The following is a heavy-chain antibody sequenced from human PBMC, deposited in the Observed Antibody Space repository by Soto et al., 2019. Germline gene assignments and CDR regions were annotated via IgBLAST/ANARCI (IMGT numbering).Heavy chain of an antibody. D-gene: IGHD1-20*01. J-gene: IGHJ5*02. V-gene: IGHV4-39*07. CDR1: GGSISSSSYY. CDR2: INYSGST. Sequence: SETLSLTCTVSGGSISSSSYYWGWIRQPQGKGLERIGSINYSGSTYYNPSLKSRVTISVDTSKNQFSLKLSSVTAADTAVYYCARGRITFDPWGEGTLVTVSS. CDR3: ARGRITFDP.